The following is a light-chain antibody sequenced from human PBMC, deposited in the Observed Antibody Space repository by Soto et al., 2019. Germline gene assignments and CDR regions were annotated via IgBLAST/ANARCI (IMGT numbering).Light chain of an antibody. CDR2: FNN. J-gene: IGLJ2*01. V-gene: IGLV1-44*01. CDR1: SSNIGSNT. CDR3: AAWDDSLNGRV. Sequence: QSVLTQPPSASGTPGQSVTISCFGSSSNIGSNTVSWYQQLPGTAPKVLIYFNNQRPSGVPDRFSGSKSGTSASLAISGLQSEHEADYYCAAWDDSLNGRVFGGGTKLTVL.